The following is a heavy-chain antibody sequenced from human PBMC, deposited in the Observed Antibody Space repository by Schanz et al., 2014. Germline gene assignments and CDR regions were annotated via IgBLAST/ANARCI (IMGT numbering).Heavy chain of an antibody. CDR1: GGSISSSGYY. CDR3: ARDALGGPHNWFDP. Sequence: QLQLQESGPGLVKPSETLSLTCTVSGGSISSSGYYWGWIRQPPGNGLEWIGRIHSSGSTDYNPSLKSRVTISVDTSKNQFSLRLRSVTAADTAVYYCARDALGGPHNWFDPWGQGTLVSVSS. D-gene: IGHD3-16*01. J-gene: IGHJ5*02. V-gene: IGHV4-39*07. CDR2: IHSSGST.